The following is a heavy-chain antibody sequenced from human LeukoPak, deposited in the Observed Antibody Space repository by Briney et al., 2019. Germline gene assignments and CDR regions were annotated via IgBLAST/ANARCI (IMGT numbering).Heavy chain of an antibody. V-gene: IGHV3-11*04. J-gene: IGHJ6*03. CDR2: ISSSGSTI. Sequence: GYYWSWIRQHPGKGLEWVSYISSSGSTIYYAASVKGRFTISRDNAKNSLYLQMNSLRAEDTAVYYCARDRAGYYMDVWGKGTTVTVSS. CDR3: ARDRAGYYMDV. CDR1: GYY. D-gene: IGHD3-10*01.